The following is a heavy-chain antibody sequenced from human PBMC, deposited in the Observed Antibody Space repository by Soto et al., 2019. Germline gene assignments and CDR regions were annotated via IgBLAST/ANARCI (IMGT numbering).Heavy chain of an antibody. CDR1: GGSISSYD. CDR2: IYYSGST. D-gene: IGHD2-15*01. Sequence: XAILSLTCTVSGGSISSYDWSWIRQPPGKGLEWIGYIYYSGSTNYNPSLKSRVTISVDTSKNQFSLKLSSVTAADTAVYYCARVYCSGGSCYPRWFEHWGQGTLVTVS. CDR3: ARVYCSGGSCYPRWFEH. J-gene: IGHJ5*02. V-gene: IGHV4-59*01.